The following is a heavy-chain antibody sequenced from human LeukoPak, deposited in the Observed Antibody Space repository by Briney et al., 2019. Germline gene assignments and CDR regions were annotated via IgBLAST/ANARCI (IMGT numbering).Heavy chain of an antibody. D-gene: IGHD2-2*01. Sequence: GGSLRLSCAASGFTFSSYGMHWVRQAPGKGLEWVAFIRYDGSNKYYADSVKGRFTISRGNSKNTLYLQMNSLRAEDTAVYYCARTIVVVPAAKAGGDYWGQGTLVTVSS. V-gene: IGHV3-30*02. J-gene: IGHJ4*02. CDR2: IRYDGSNK. CDR3: ARTIVVVPAAKAGGDY. CDR1: GFTFSSYG.